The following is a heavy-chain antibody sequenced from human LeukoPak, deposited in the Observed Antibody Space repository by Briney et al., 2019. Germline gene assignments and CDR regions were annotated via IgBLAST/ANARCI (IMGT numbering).Heavy chain of an antibody. CDR2: VRNDGSDK. CDR1: GFIFSDYG. Sequence: GGSLRLSCAASGFIFSDYGMHWVRQAPGKGLEWVTLVRNDGSDKYYADSVKGRFTISRDNSKNTLYLQMNSLRPEHTAVYYCAKHYYGSGSQKYYFDYWGQGTLVTVSS. V-gene: IGHV3-30*02. CDR3: AKHYYGSGSQKYYFDY. J-gene: IGHJ4*02. D-gene: IGHD3-10*01.